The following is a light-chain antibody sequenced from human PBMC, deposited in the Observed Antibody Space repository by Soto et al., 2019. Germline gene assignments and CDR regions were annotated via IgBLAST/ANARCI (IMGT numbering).Light chain of an antibody. J-gene: IGKJ4*01. CDR3: QQHNSYPLT. CDR2: AAS. V-gene: IGKV1-9*01. CDR1: QGISSY. Sequence: DLQLTQSPSFLSASVGDRVTITCRASQGISSYLAWYQQKPGKAPKLLIYAASTLQSGVPSRFSGSGSGTEFTLTISSLQPEDFADYYCQQHNSYPLTFGGGTQVEIK.